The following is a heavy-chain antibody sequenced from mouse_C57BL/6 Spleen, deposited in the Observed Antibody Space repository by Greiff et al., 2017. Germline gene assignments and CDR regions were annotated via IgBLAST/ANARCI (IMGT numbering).Heavy chain of an antibody. CDR2: IWSGGST. CDR1: GFSLTGDG. V-gene: IGHV2-2*01. Sequence: VQVVESGPGLVQPSQSLSITCTVSGFSLTGDGVHWVRQSPGKGLEWLGVIWSGGSTDDNASFISRLGISKANSKTQVFFQMHSLQADATAIYYCASGGHTVARRYCDVWGTGTTVTVSS. J-gene: IGHJ1*03. D-gene: IGHD1-1*01. CDR3: ASGGHTVARRYCDV.